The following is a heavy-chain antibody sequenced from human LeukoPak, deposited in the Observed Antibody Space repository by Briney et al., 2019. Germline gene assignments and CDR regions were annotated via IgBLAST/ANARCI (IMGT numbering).Heavy chain of an antibody. CDR1: GGTFSSYA. V-gene: IGHV1-69*01. D-gene: IGHD2-15*01. CDR3: ARVVGYCSGGSCYSGWLDP. Sequence: GASVKVSCKASGGTFSSYAISWVRQAPGQGLEWMGGIIPIFGTANYAQKFQGRVTITADESTSTAYMELSSLRSEDTAVYYCARVVGYCSGGSCYSGWLDPWGQGTLVTVSS. CDR2: IIPIFGTA. J-gene: IGHJ5*02.